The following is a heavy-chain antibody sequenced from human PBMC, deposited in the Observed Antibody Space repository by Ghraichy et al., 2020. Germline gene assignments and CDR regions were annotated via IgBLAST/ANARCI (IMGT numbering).Heavy chain of an antibody. CDR3: ARGKRGYSYAPFDY. CDR1: VYTFTSYG. Sequence: ASVKVSFKASVYTFTSYGISWVRQAPGQGLEWMGWISVYTGNTIYAQNLQGRVTMTTDTSTSTAYMELRSLRSDDTAVYYCARGKRGYSYAPFDYWGQGTLVTVSS. CDR2: ISVYTGNT. V-gene: IGHV1-18*01. D-gene: IGHD5-18*01. J-gene: IGHJ4*02.